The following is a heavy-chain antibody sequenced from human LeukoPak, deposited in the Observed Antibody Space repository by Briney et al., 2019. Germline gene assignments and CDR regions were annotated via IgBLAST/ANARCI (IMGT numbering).Heavy chain of an antibody. CDR2: IKQDGSEK. D-gene: IGHD6-19*01. CDR1: GFTFSSYW. V-gene: IGHV3-7*01. CDR3: ASLTGRGWFDY. J-gene: IGHJ4*02. Sequence: GGSLRLSCAASGFTFSSYWMSWVRQAPGKGLEWVANIKQDGSEKYYVDSVKGRFTISRDNAKNSLYLQTNSLRAEDTAVYYCASLTGRGWFDYWGQGTLVTVSS.